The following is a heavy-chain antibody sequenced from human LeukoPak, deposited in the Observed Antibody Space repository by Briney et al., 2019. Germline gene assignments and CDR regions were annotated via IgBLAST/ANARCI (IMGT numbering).Heavy chain of an antibody. J-gene: IGHJ4*02. D-gene: IGHD6-13*01. Sequence: PSETLSLTCTVSGGSISSGSYYWSWIRQPAGKGLEWIGRIYTSGSTNYNPSLKSRVTISVDTSKNQFSLKLSSVTAADTAVYYCARTIAAALTYYFDYWGQGTLVTVSS. CDR1: GGSISSGSYY. V-gene: IGHV4-61*02. CDR3: ARTIAAALTYYFDY. CDR2: IYTSGST.